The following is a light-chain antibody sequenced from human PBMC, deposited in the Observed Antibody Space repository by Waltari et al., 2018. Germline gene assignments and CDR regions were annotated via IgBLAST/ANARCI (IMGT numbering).Light chain of an antibody. CDR1: NSDVGGYNY. CDR3: SSYTNRDTHVI. Sequence: QSTLTQPASVSGSPGQSITISCTGTNSDVGGYNYVSWYQQLPGKAPKRMIYDVNKWPSGVSNRFAGSKSGNTASLTISGLQAEDEADYYCSSYTNRDTHVIFGGGTNLTVL. CDR2: DVN. V-gene: IGLV2-14*03. J-gene: IGLJ2*01.